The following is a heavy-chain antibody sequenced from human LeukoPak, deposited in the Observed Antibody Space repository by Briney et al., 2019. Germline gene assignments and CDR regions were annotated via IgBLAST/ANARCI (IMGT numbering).Heavy chain of an antibody. V-gene: IGHV4-39*07. CDR3: ARGLELGPQTGGWFDP. Sequence: SETLSLTCTVSGGSISSSSYYWGWIRQPPGKGLEWIGSIYYSGSTYYNPSLKSRVTISVDTSKNQFSLKLSSVTAADTAVYYCARGLELGPQTGGWFDPWGQGTLVTVSS. J-gene: IGHJ5*02. CDR2: IYYSGST. D-gene: IGHD1-14*01. CDR1: GGSISSSSYY.